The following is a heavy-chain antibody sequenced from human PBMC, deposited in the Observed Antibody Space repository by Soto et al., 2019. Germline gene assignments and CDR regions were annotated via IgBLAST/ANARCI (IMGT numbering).Heavy chain of an antibody. J-gene: IGHJ4*02. CDR1: GDSVSSNSAA. CDR2: TYYRSKWYN. D-gene: IGHD3-22*01. CDR3: AAEGNYYDSSGYLGYFDY. V-gene: IGHV6-1*01. Sequence: SQTLSLTCAISGDSVSSNSAAWNWIRQSPSRGLEWLGRTYYRSKWYNDYAVSVKSRITINPDTSKNQFSLQLNSVTPEDTALYYFAAEGNYYDSSGYLGYFDYWGQGTLVTVSS.